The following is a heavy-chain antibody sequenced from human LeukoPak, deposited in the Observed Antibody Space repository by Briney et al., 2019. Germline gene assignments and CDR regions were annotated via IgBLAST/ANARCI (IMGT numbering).Heavy chain of an antibody. J-gene: IGHJ3*02. D-gene: IGHD3-22*01. CDR1: GFTFSSYW. CDR2: IKQDGSEK. V-gene: IGHV3-7*01. Sequence: GGSLRLSCAASGFTFSSYWMSWVRQAPGKGLEWVANIKQDGSEKYYVDSVKGRFTISRDNAKNSLYLQMNSLRAEDTAVYYCARATYYYDSSGYYYADQDAFDIWGQGTTVTVS. CDR3: ARATYYYDSSGYYYADQDAFDI.